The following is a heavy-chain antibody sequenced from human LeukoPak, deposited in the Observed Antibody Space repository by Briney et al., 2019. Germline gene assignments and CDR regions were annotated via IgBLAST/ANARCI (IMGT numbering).Heavy chain of an antibody. D-gene: IGHD3-9*01. J-gene: IGHJ5*02. CDR2: INPNSGGT. V-gene: IGHV1-2*02. Sequence: ASVKVSCKASRYTFTGYYMHWVRQAPGQGREWMGWINPNSGGTNYAQKLQGRVSMTRDTSTSTAYMELSRLRSADTAVYYCARDIEYFELMSWFDPWGQGTLVTVSS. CDR1: RYTFTGYY. CDR3: ARDIEYFELMSWFDP.